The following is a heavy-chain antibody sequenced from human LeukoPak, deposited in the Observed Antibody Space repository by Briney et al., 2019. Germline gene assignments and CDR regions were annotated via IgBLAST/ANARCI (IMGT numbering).Heavy chain of an antibody. CDR1: GYSISSGYY. Sequence: SETLSLTCTVSGYSISSGYYWGWIRQPPGKGLEWIGSIYHSGSTYYNPSLKSRVTISVDTSKNQFSLKLSSVTAADTAVYYCARGMPQHGMFDYWGQGTLVTVSS. CDR2: IYHSGST. J-gene: IGHJ4*02. CDR3: ARGMPQHGMFDY. V-gene: IGHV4-38-2*02. D-gene: IGHD1-14*01.